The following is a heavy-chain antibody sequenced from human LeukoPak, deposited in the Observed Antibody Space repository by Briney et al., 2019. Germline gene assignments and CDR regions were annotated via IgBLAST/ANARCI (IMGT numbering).Heavy chain of an antibody. CDR1: GYTFSTYS. V-gene: IGHV3-21*04. Sequence: PGGSLRLSCSASGYTFSTYSMNWVRQAPGKGLEWVSSISSSSRYIYYADSVKGRFTISRDNAKNSLYLQMNSLRAEDTAVYYCARYYYMDVWGKGTTVTVSS. J-gene: IGHJ6*03. CDR2: ISSSSRYI. CDR3: ARYYYMDV.